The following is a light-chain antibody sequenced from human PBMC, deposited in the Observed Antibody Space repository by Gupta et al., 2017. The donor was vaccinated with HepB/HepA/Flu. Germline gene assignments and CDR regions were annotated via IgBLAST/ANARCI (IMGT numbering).Light chain of an antibody. CDR2: GDI. CDR3: QSYDSSLSGVV. CDR1: SSNIGAGYE. Sequence: QSVLTQPPSVSGAPGQRVTISCRGSSSNIGAGYEVHCYQQLPGTAPKVLIHGDINRPLGVPDQFSSSKSYTSASLAITGLQAEDESDYYCQSYDSSLSGVVFGGGTKVTVL. V-gene: IGLV1-40*01. J-gene: IGLJ2*01.